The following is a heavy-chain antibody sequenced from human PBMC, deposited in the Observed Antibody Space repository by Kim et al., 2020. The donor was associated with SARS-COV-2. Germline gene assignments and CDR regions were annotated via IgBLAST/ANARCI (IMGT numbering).Heavy chain of an antibody. CDR2: LSIYNGNT. CDR3: VRVSQYSTGWREDFYF. CDR1: GYPFTNYG. D-gene: IGHD6-19*01. Sequence: ASVKVSCKASGYPFTNYGFSWVRQAPGQGLEWMGRLSIYNGNTNYAQSFQGRISMTTDTPTSTAYMELRSLRSDDTAVYYCVRVSQYSTGWREDFYFWGQGTLVIVSS. J-gene: IGHJ4*02. V-gene: IGHV1-18*04.